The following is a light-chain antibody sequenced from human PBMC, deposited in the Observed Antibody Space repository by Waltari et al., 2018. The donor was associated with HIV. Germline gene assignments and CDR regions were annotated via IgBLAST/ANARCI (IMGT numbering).Light chain of an antibody. J-gene: IGKJ1*01. V-gene: IGKV6-21*01. CDR2: YAS. CDR3: HQSKSLPGT. Sequence: EIVLTQSPDFQSVTPKESVTITCRTSQSIGDNLHWSQQKPGQSPQLLIKYASQSFSGVPSRCSGSGSGTVFTLTINGLEAEDAATYYCHQSKSLPGTFGQGTKVEIK. CDR1: QSIGDN.